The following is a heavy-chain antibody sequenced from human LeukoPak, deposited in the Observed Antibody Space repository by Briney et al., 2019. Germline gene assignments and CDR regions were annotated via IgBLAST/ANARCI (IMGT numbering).Heavy chain of an antibody. CDR1: GFTLSSIA. CDR2: INWNGGST. Sequence: PGGSLRLSWAASGFTLSSIAIRWVRPAPRKGLEWVSGINWNGGSTGYADSVKGRFTISRDNAKNSLYLQMSSLRAEDTALYYCARADQPTVTTNYFDYWGQGTLVTVSS. D-gene: IGHD4-17*01. CDR3: ARADQPTVTTNYFDY. J-gene: IGHJ4*02. V-gene: IGHV3-20*04.